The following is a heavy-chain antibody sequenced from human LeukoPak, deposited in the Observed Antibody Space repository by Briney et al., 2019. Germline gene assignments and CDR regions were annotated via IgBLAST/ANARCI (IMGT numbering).Heavy chain of an antibody. Sequence: ASVNVPCKGSGYTFTAYYIHWVRQARGKGLEWMGWINPNSCGKNYVQKFQGRVTMTRDAPLSAAYVELSRLSSDDTAVYYCLRGINNFGLCGQGTLVSVSS. CDR1: GYTFTAYY. D-gene: IGHD2-15*01. J-gene: IGHJ4*02. V-gene: IGHV1-2*02. CDR3: LRGINNFGL. CDR2: INPNSCGK.